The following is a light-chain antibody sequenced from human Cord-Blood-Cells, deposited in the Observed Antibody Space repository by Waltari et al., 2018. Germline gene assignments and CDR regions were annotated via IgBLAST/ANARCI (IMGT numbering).Light chain of an antibody. CDR1: SGSIASNY. Sequence: NIMLTQPHSVSESPGKTVTTSCTRSSGSIASNYVQWYQQRPGSSPTTVIYEDNQVPSGVPDRFSGSIDSSSNSASLTISGLNTEYEADYYCQSYDSSNWVFGGGTKLTVL. CDR2: EDN. J-gene: IGLJ3*02. CDR3: QSYDSSNWV. V-gene: IGLV6-57*01.